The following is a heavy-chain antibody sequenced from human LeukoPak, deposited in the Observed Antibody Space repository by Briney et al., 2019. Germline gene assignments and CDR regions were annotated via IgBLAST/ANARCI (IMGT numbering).Heavy chain of an antibody. D-gene: IGHD1-26*01. V-gene: IGHV4-38-2*02. CDR1: GYSISSGYY. CDR3: ARYREVGATVDY. CDR2: IYYRGST. J-gene: IGHJ4*02. Sequence: PSETLSLTCTVSGYSISSGYYWGWIRQPPGRGLEWIASIYYRGSTHYNPSLASLKSRVTISGDTSKNQFSLKLSSVTAADTAVYYCARYREVGATVDYWGQGTLVTVSS.